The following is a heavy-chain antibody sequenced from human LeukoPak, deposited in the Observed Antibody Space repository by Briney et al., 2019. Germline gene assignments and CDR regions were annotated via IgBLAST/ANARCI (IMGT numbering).Heavy chain of an antibody. Sequence: SGGSLRLSCAASGFTFSNYWLNWVRQAPGKGLEWVGFIRSKAYGGTTEYAASVKGRFTISRDDSKSIAYLQMNSLKTEDTAVYYCTRDQTWFGELLVYGMDAWGQGTTVTVSS. CDR2: IRSKAYGGTT. D-gene: IGHD3-10*01. J-gene: IGHJ6*02. V-gene: IGHV3-49*04. CDR3: TRDQTWFGELLVYGMDA. CDR1: GFTFSNYW.